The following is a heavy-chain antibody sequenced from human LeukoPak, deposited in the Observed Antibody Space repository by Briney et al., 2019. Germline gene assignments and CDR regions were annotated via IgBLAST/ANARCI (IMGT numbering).Heavy chain of an antibody. CDR1: GFNFNNYA. V-gene: IGHV3-23*01. Sequence: GGSLRLSCAASGFNFNNYAMSWVRQAPGKGLEWVSGISGGGDLTYYADSVKGRFTISRDNSESTLHLQMNSLRAEDTAVYYCARGARYCSTTSCYSYFDYWGQGTLVAVSS. CDR2: ISGGGDLT. D-gene: IGHD2-2*01. CDR3: ARGARYCSTTSCYSYFDY. J-gene: IGHJ4*02.